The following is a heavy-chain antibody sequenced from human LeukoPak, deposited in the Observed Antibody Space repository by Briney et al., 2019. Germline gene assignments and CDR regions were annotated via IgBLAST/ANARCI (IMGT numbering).Heavy chain of an antibody. CDR2: INTDGSSI. CDR3: ATDSYDGFDI. Sequence: GGSLRLSCVASGFTFSSYWMHWVRQVPGKGLVWVSRINTDGSSIDYADSVKGRFAISRDNTKNTLYLQMNSLRAEDTAVYYCATDSYDGFDIWGQGTMVTVSS. CDR1: GFTFSSYW. J-gene: IGHJ3*02. V-gene: IGHV3-74*01.